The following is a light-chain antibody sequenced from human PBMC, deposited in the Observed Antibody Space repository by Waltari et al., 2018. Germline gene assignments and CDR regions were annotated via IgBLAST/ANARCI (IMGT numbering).Light chain of an antibody. CDR3: QQRSNWPPVWT. CDR1: HSVSSH. V-gene: IGKV3-11*01. Sequence: EIVLTQSPATLSLSPGEKATLPCRASHSVSSHLAWYQQKPGQAPRLLIYDASNRATGIPARFSGSGSGTDFTLTISSLEPEDFAVYYCQQRSNWPPVWTFGQGTKVEIK. CDR2: DAS. J-gene: IGKJ1*01.